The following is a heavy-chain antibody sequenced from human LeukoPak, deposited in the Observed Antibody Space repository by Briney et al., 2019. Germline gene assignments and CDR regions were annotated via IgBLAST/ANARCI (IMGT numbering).Heavy chain of an antibody. V-gene: IGHV3-9*03. J-gene: IGHJ4*02. CDR3: AKGAAAGTLYFDY. CDR1: GFSFDDYA. CDR2: ISWNSGSI. Sequence: GGSLRLSCAASGFSFDDYAMHWVRHAPGKGLEWVSGISWNSGSIGYADSVKGRFTISIDNAKNSLYLQMNSLRAEDMALYYCAKGAAAGTLYFDYWGQGTLVTVSS. D-gene: IGHD6-13*01.